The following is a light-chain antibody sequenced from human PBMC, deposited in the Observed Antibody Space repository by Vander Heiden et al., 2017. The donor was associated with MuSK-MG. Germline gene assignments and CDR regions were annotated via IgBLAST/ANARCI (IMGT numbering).Light chain of an antibody. CDR2: DDN. CDR1: KLGDKS. Sequence: SYELTQPPSVSVSPGQTAFITCSGDKLGDKSAYWYQQKPGQSPVLGSYDDNQRRAGTPECVSGANYATTVTLTIRGTQVVDESYYYSPEWNSGTWVFGTGTKLTVL. V-gene: IGLV3-1*01. CDR3: PEWNSGTWV. J-gene: IGLJ1*01.